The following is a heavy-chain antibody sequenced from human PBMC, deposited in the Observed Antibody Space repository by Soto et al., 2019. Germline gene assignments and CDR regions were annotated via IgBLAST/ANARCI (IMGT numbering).Heavy chain of an antibody. CDR2: IYYSGST. D-gene: IGHD6-6*01. CDR3: AGFNIAARLGYYYYGMDV. CDR1: GGSISGGDYY. J-gene: IGHJ6*02. V-gene: IGHV4-30-4*01. Sequence: SETLSLTCTVSGGSISGGDYYWSWIRQPPGKGLEWIGYIYYSGSTYYNPSLKSRVTISVDTSKNQFSLKLSSVTAADTAVYYCAGFNIAARLGYYYYGMDVWGQGTTVTVSS.